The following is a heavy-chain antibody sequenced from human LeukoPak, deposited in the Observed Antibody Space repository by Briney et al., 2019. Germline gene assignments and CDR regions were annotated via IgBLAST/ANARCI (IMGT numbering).Heavy chain of an antibody. CDR3: ARGYYDSSGYNWFDP. D-gene: IGHD3-22*01. CDR1: GFTFSSYG. CDR2: IWYDGSNK. Sequence: GRSLRLSCAASGFTFSSYGMHWVRQAPGKGLEWVAVIWYDGSNKYCADSVKGRFTISRDNSKNTLYLQMNSLRAEDTAVYYCARGYYDSSGYNWFDPWGQGTLVTVSS. J-gene: IGHJ5*02. V-gene: IGHV3-33*01.